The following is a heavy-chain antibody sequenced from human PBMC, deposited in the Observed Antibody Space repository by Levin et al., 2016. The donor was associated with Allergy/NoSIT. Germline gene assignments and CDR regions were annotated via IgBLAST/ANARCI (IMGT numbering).Heavy chain of an antibody. D-gene: IGHD4-11*01. CDR2: AYYSGST. CDR1: GDSIISSNYY. Sequence: SETLSLTCTVSGDSIISSNYYWGWIRQPPGKGLEWIGTAYYSGSTYYSPSLKSRVTISVDTSKNQFSLRLSSVTAADTAMYYCARHVVIITTVDYYYYGLDVWGQGTTVTVSS. CDR3: ARHVVIITTVDYYYYGLDV. J-gene: IGHJ6*01. V-gene: IGHV4-39*01.